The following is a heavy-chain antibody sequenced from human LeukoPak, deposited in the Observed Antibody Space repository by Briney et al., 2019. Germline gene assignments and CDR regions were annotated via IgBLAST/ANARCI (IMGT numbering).Heavy chain of an antibody. CDR3: ARAVPNYDFWSGYTDQYYMDV. V-gene: IGHV4-59*01. CDR1: GGSISSYY. CDR2: IYYSGST. J-gene: IGHJ6*03. Sequence: SETLSLTCTVSGGSISSYYWSWIRQPPGKGLEWLGYIYYSGSTNYNPSLKSRVTISVDTSKTQFSLKLSSVTAADMAVYYCARAVPNYDFWSGYTDQYYMDVWGKGTTVTVSS. D-gene: IGHD3-3*01.